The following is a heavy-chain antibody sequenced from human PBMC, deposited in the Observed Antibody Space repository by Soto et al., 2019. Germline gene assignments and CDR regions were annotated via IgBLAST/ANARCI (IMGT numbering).Heavy chain of an antibody. CDR2: INHSGST. D-gene: IGHD1-26*01. V-gene: IGHV4-39*07. Sequence: SEPLSLTRTVSGGSIRSVGCHWSWNRQPTGKVVEWIGEINHSGSTYYNPSLKSRVTISVDTSKNQFSLKLSSVTAADTAVYYCARGRGATTPYYYYYYGMDVWGQGTTVTVSS. CDR1: GGSIRSVGCH. J-gene: IGHJ6*02. CDR3: ARGRGATTPYYYYYYGMDV.